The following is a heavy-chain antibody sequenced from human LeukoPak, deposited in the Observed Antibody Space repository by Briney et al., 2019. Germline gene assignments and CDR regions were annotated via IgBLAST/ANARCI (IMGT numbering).Heavy chain of an antibody. CDR3: ARPTTVTTISADAFDI. CDR1: GFTFSTYA. J-gene: IGHJ3*02. V-gene: IGHV3-23*01. CDR2: ISDSGGGT. Sequence: GGSLRLSCAVSGFTFSTYAMSWVRQAPGKGLEWVSGISDSGGGTYYADSVKGRFTISRDNAQNSLYLQMNSLRAEDSSVYYCARPTTVTTISADAFDIWGQGTMVTVSS. D-gene: IGHD4-17*01.